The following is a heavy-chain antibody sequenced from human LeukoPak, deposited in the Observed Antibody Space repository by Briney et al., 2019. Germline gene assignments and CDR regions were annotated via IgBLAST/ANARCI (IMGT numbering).Heavy chain of an antibody. CDR3: ATTTIRLGY. CDR1: GGSISNYY. J-gene: IGHJ4*02. Sequence: SETLSLTCTVSGGSISNYYWNWIRQPPGKGLEWIGYIYYTGNTNYNPSLKSRVTISVDTSKNQFSLKLSSVTAADTAVYYCATTTIRLGYWGQGTLVTVSS. V-gene: IGHV4-59*12. CDR2: IYYTGNT. D-gene: IGHD1-26*01.